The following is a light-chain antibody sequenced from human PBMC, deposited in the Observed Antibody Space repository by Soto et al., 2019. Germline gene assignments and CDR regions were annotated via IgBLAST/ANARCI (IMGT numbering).Light chain of an antibody. CDR2: GAS. V-gene: IGKV3-20*01. CDR1: QSVSNNY. Sequence: EIVFTSFSRTLSLSPRESAPPCCRASQSVSNNYLAWYQQKPGQAPRLLIYGASNRATGIPDRFSGSGSGTDFTLTISRLEPEDFAVYYCQQYGSSGTFGQGTKVDIK. J-gene: IGKJ1*01. CDR3: QQYGSSGT.